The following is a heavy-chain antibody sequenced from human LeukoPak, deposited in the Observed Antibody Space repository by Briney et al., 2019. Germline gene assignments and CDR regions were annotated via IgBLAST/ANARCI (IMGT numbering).Heavy chain of an antibody. V-gene: IGHV3-30*04. Sequence: GGSLRLSCAASGFTFSSYAMHWVRQAPGKGLEWVAVISYDGSNKYYADSVKGRFTISRDNSKNTLYLQMNSLRAEDTAVYYCAKDVGKWESLHFFDYWGQGTLVTVSS. J-gene: IGHJ4*02. CDR3: AKDVGKWESLHFFDY. CDR1: GFTFSSYA. CDR2: ISYDGSNK. D-gene: IGHD1-26*01.